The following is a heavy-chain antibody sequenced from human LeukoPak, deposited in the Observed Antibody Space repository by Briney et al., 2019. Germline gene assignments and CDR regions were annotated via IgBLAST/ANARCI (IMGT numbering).Heavy chain of an antibody. D-gene: IGHD3-10*01. CDR3: ARGTITMVRGDYYGMDV. V-gene: IGHV1-46*01. J-gene: IGHJ6*02. CDR2: INPSGGST. CDR1: GYTFTSYY. Sequence: GASVKVSCKASGYTFTSYYMHWVRQAPGQGLEWMGIINPSGGSTSYAQKFQGRVTMTRDTSTSTVYMELSSLRSEDTAVYYCARGTITMVRGDYYGMDVWGQGTTVIVPS.